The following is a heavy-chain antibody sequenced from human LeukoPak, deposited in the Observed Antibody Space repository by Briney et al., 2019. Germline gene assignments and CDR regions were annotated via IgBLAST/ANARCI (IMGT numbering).Heavy chain of an antibody. Sequence: AGGSLRLSCAASEFIVSINYMTWVRQAPGKGLEWIGEIYHSGSTNYNPSLKSRVTISVDTSKNQFSLKLSSVTAAGTAVYYCARGASVLRYFDWDYWGQGTLVTVSS. CDR2: IYHSGST. J-gene: IGHJ4*02. CDR1: EFIVSINY. D-gene: IGHD3-9*01. V-gene: IGHV4-4*02. CDR3: ARGASVLRYFDWDY.